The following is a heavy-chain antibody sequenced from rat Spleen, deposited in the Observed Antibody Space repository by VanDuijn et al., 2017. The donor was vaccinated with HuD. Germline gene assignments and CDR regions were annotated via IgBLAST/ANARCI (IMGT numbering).Heavy chain of an antibody. V-gene: IGHV5S13*01. CDR2: INTGGYNT. J-gene: IGHJ2*01. D-gene: IGHD1-9*01. CDR3: ARHAYGYNFFDY. Sequence: EVQLVESGGGLVQPGRSLKLSCAASGFTFSNYGMAWVRQAPTKGLEWVASINTGGYNTYYRDSVKGRFTVSRDNAKNTLYLQMDSLRSEDTATYYCARHAYGYNFFDYWGQGVMVTVSS. CDR1: GFTFSNYG.